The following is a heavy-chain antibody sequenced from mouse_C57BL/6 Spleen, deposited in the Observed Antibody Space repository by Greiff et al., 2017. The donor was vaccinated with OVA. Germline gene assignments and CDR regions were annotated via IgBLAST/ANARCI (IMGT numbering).Heavy chain of an antibody. V-gene: IGHV1-52*01. CDR3: ARSFTTVVATDWYFDV. J-gene: IGHJ1*03. CDR1: GYTFTSYW. D-gene: IGHD1-1*01. Sequence: QVQLQQSGAELVRPGSSVKLSCKASGYTFTSYWMHWVKQRPIQGLEWIGNIDPSDSETHYNQKFKDKATLTVDKSSSTAYMQLSSLTSEDSAVYYCARSFTTVVATDWYFDVWGTGTTVTVSS. CDR2: IDPSDSET.